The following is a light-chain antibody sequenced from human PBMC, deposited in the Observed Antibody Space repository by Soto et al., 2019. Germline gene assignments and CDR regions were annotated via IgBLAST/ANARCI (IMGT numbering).Light chain of an antibody. CDR3: QQYGSSPRT. CDR2: VAS. Sequence: EIVLTQSPGILSLSPGERATLSCRASQSVSSNYLAWYQQKPGQSPMLLIYVASNRATGIPDRFSGSGSGKDFSLTISRLEPEDFAVYYCQQYGSSPRTFGQGTKVEIK. V-gene: IGKV3-20*01. CDR1: QSVSSNY. J-gene: IGKJ1*01.